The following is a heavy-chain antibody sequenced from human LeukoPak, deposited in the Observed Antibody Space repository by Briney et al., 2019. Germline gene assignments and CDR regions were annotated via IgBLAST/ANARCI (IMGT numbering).Heavy chain of an antibody. Sequence: SVKVSCKASGGTFSSYAISWVRQAPGQGLEWMGGIIPVFGTANYAQKFQGRVTITVDKSTSTAYMELSSLRSEDTAVYYCARANDYDREGTIATFDYWGQGTLVTVSS. CDR2: IIPVFGTA. CDR1: GGTFSSYA. CDR3: ARANDYDREGTIATFDY. D-gene: IGHD4-17*01. V-gene: IGHV1-69*06. J-gene: IGHJ4*02.